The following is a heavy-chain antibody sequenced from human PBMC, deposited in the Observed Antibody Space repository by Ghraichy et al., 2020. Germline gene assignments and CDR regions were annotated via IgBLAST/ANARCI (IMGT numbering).Heavy chain of an antibody. CDR2: ISAYNGNT. CDR1: GYTFTSYG. D-gene: IGHD2-8*01. CDR3: ARVDWNGVYYYYGMDV. Sequence: ASVKVSCKAFGYTFTSYGISWVRQAPGQGLEWMGWISAYNGNTNYAQKLQGRVTMTTDTSTSTAYMELRSLRSDDTAVYYCARVDWNGVYYYYGMDVWGQGTTVTVCS. V-gene: IGHV1-18*01. J-gene: IGHJ6*02.